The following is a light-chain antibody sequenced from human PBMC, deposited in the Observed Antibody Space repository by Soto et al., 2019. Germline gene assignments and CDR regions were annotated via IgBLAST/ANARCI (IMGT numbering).Light chain of an antibody. CDR1: PSNLGSNA. Sequence: QSALTQPPSASGTPGQRVTISCSGSPSNLGSNAVNWYQQVPGAAPKLLIFSNDQRPSGVPNRFSASKSGISASLAISGLQSEDEADYYCAAWDDSLNGYVFTTGTKVTVL. CDR2: SND. CDR3: AAWDDSLNGYV. V-gene: IGLV1-44*01. J-gene: IGLJ1*01.